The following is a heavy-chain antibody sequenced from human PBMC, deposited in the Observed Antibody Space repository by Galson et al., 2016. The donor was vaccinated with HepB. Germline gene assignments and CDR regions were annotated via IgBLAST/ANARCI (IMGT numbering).Heavy chain of an antibody. J-gene: IGHJ5*02. CDR1: GGSISSSSYY. CDR3: ASLFYSSSWYKGWFDP. D-gene: IGHD6-13*01. CDR2: IYYSGST. Sequence: ETLSLTCTVSGGSISSSSYYWGWIRQPPGKGLEWIGSIYYSGSTYYNTSLKSRVTISVDTSKNQFSLKLSSVTAADTAVYYCASLFYSSSWYKGWFDPWGQGTLVTVSS. V-gene: IGHV4-39*01.